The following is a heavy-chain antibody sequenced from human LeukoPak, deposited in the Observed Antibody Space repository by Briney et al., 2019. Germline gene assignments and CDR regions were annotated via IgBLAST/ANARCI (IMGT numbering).Heavy chain of an antibody. J-gene: IGHJ4*02. D-gene: IGHD3-10*01. Sequence: SETLSLTCAVYGGSFSGYYRSWIRQPPGKGLEWIGEINHSGSTNYNPSLKSRVTISVDTSKNQFSLKLSSVTAADTAVYYCARGPRYYYALGSFDYWGQGTLVTVSS. CDR2: INHSGST. CDR1: GGSFSGYY. V-gene: IGHV4-34*01. CDR3: ARGPRYYYALGSFDY.